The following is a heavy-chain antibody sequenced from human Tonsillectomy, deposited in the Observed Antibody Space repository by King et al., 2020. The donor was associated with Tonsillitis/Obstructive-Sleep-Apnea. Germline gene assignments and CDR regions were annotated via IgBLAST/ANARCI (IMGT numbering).Heavy chain of an antibody. Sequence: VQLQQWGAGLLKPSETLSLTCAVYGGSFSGSYWSWIRQPPGKGLEWIGEINHSGSTNYNPSLKSRVTISVDTSKNQFSLKLSSVTAADTAVYYCARGDIVVVVAASDYYYYMDVWGKGTTVTVSS. CDR1: GGSFSGSY. D-gene: IGHD2-15*01. CDR2: INHSGST. V-gene: IGHV4-34*01. CDR3: ARGDIVVVVAASDYYYYMDV. J-gene: IGHJ6*03.